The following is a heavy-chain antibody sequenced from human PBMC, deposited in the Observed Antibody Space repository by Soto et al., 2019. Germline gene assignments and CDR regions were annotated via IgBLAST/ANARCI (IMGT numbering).Heavy chain of an antibody. CDR1: GFTFSSYG. Sequence: GGSLRLSCTASGFTFSSYGMHWVRQAPGKGLEWVAVIWYDGSNKYYADSVKGRFTISRDNSKNTLYLQMNSLRAEDTAVYYCARDRDIVVVPAAIYYYGMDVWGQGTTVTVSS. V-gene: IGHV3-33*01. J-gene: IGHJ6*02. D-gene: IGHD2-2*01. CDR3: ARDRDIVVVPAAIYYYGMDV. CDR2: IWYDGSNK.